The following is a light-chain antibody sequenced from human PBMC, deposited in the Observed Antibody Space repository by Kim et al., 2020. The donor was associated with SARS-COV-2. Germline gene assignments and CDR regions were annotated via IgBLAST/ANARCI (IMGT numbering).Light chain of an antibody. Sequence: QSALTQPPSASGSPGQSVTISCTGTNSDVGAYNYVSWYQQHPGKAPKLMIYEVSKRPSGVPDRFSASKSGNTASLTVSGLQADDEADYYCSSYAGSNNLVFGGGTQLTVL. CDR1: NSDVGAYNY. V-gene: IGLV2-8*01. CDR2: EVS. CDR3: SSYAGSNNLV. J-gene: IGLJ3*02.